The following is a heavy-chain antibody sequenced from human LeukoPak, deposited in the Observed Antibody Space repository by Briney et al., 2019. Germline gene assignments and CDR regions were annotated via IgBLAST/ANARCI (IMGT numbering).Heavy chain of an antibody. Sequence: PSETLSLTCTVSGGSTSSYYWSWIRQPPGKGLEWIGYIYYSGSTNYNPSLKSRVTISVDTSKNQFSLKLSSVTAADTAVYYCARAEYYYGMDVWGQGTTVTVSS. J-gene: IGHJ6*02. CDR3: ARAEYYYGMDV. CDR2: IYYSGST. V-gene: IGHV4-59*01. CDR1: GGSTSSYY.